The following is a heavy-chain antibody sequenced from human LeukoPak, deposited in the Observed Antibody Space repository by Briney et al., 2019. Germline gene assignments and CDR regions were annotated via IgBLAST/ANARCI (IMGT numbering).Heavy chain of an antibody. J-gene: IGHJ4*02. CDR2: IYSRGAT. V-gene: IGHV3-53*01. CDR3: AARNY. CDR1: AFSVSNNY. D-gene: IGHD1-14*01. Sequence: GGSLRLSCAASAFSVSNNYMSWVRQAPGKGLEGVSVIYSRGATYYADSVKGRFTISRDNSKNTLYLQMNSLRVEDTAVYYCAARNYWGQGTLVTVSS.